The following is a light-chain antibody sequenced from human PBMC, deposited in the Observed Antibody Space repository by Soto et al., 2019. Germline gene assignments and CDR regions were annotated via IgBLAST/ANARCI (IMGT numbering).Light chain of an antibody. Sequence: EILLTQSPGTLSLSPGERATLSCRASQSVSSGYLAWYQHKPGQAPRLLIYGASSRATGLPDRFSGSGSGTDFTLTISRLEPEDFAVYYCQQYGSLSWTFGQGTKVDIK. CDR3: QQYGSLSWT. V-gene: IGKV3-20*01. CDR2: GAS. CDR1: QSVSSGY. J-gene: IGKJ1*01.